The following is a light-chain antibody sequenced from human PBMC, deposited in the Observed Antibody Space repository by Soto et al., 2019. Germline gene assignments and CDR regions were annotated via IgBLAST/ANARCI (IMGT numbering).Light chain of an antibody. CDR2: DVS. V-gene: IGLV2-11*01. Sequence: QSVLTQPRSVSGSPGQSVTISCTGSSSDVGSYYYVSWYQQHPGKAPKLMIFDVSKRPSGVPDRFSGSKSDNAASLTISGLQAEDEADYYCCSYAGNYPSYVFGTGTKVTVL. CDR1: SSDVGSYYY. J-gene: IGLJ1*01. CDR3: CSYAGNYPSYV.